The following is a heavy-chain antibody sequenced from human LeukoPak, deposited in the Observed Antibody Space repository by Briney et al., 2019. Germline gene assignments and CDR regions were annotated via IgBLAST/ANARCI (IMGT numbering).Heavy chain of an antibody. CDR2: IGTAGDT. CDR3: ARGIAAVAGRAFDY. Sequence: GGSLRLSCAASGFTFSSYDMHWVRQATGKGLEWVSAIGTAGDTYYPGSVKGRFTISGENAKNSLYLQMNSLRAGDTAVYYCARGIAAVAGRAFDYWGQGTQVTVSS. CDR1: GFTFSSYD. J-gene: IGHJ4*02. V-gene: IGHV3-13*01. D-gene: IGHD6-19*01.